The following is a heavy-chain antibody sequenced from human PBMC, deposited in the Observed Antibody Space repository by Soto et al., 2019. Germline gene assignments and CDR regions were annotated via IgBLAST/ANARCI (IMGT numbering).Heavy chain of an antibody. V-gene: IGHV3-21*06. CDR2: ISSGGGHI. Sequence: KPGGSLRLSCAASGFAFRTFSMNWVRQAPGKGLEWVSSISSGGGHIYYADSMKGRFTVSRDNAKILLFLQLNSLRPEDTAVYYFARESADSNSGGYWFFNLWGRGTLVTVSS. J-gene: IGHJ2*01. D-gene: IGHD4-4*01. CDR1: GFAFRTFS. CDR3: ARESADSNSGGYWFFNL.